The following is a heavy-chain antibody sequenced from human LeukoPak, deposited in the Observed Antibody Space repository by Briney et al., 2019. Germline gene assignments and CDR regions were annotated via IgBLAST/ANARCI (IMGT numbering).Heavy chain of an antibody. CDR3: ARHRSGSYYFDY. D-gene: IGHD1-26*01. CDR1: GGSIRSYY. J-gene: IGHJ4*02. Sequence: SETLSLTCTVSGGSIRSYYWSWIRQPPGKGLEWIGYIYYSGSTNYNPSLKSRVTISVDTSRHQFSLKLSSVTAADTAVYYCARHRSGSYYFDYWGQGTLVTVSS. V-gene: IGHV4-59*01. CDR2: IYYSGST.